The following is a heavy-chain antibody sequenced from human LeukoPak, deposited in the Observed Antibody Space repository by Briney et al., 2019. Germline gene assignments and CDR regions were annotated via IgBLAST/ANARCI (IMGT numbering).Heavy chain of an antibody. J-gene: IGHJ4*02. Sequence: SETLSLTCTVSGGSISSTSYYWGWIRQPPGKGLEWIGSIYYSGSTYYNPSLKSRVTISVDTSKNQFSLKLSSVTAADTAVYYCARHSPVGIYYFDYWGQGTLVTVSS. CDR3: ARHSPVGIYYFDY. V-gene: IGHV4-39*01. CDR2: IYYSGST. D-gene: IGHD1-26*01. CDR1: GGSISSTSYY.